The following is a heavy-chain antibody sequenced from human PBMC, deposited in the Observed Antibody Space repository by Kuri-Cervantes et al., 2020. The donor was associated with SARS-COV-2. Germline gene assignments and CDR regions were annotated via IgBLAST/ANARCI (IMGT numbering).Heavy chain of an antibody. CDR3: AREPQYGDYFDY. V-gene: IGHV3-11*01. J-gene: IGHJ4*02. CDR2: ISSSGSTI. Sequence: GESLKISCAASGFTFSDYYMSWIRQAPGKGLEWVSYISSSGSTIYYADSVKGRFTISRDNAKNSLYLQMNSLRAEDTAVYYCAREPQYGDYFDYWGQGTLVTVSS. CDR1: GFTFSDYY. D-gene: IGHD4-17*01.